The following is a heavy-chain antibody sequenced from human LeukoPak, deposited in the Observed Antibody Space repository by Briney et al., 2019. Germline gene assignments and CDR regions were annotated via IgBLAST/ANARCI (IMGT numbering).Heavy chain of an antibody. D-gene: IGHD6-19*01. CDR2: IYHSGST. CDR3: ARLGYSSGPFDY. CDR1: GGSISSGGYH. Sequence: SETLSLTCTVSGGSISSGGYHWSWIRQPPGKGLEWIGYIYHSGSTYYNPSLKSRVTISVDTSKNQFSLKLSSVTAADTAVYYCARLGYSSGPFDYWGQGTLVTVSS. J-gene: IGHJ4*02. V-gene: IGHV4-30-2*01.